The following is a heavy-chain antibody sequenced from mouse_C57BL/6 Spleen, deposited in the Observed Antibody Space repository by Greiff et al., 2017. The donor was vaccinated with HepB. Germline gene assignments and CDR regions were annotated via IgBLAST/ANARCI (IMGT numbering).Heavy chain of an antibody. V-gene: IGHV1-4*01. CDR2: INPSSGYT. CDR3: APLLRLDY. CDR1: GYTFTSYT. J-gene: IGHJ2*01. D-gene: IGHD2-9*01. Sequence: ESGAELARPGASVKMSCKASGYTFTSYTMHWVKQRPGQGLEWIGYINPSSGYTKYNQKFKDKATLTADKSSSTAYMQLSSLTSEDSAVYYCAPLLRLDYWGQGTTLTVSS.